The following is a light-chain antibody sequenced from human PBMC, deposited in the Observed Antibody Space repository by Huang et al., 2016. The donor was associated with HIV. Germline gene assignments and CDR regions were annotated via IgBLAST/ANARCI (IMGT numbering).Light chain of an antibody. CDR2: GAS. CDR1: QSISTN. V-gene: IGKV3-15*01. Sequence: EIVMTQSPATLSVSPGERATLSCRASQSISTNLAWYQQKPGQAPRLLIYGASTRASGIPDRFSGSGSGTEFTLTISSLQSEDFAVYYCQQYNNWPPEETFGPGTKVDIK. CDR3: QQYNNWPPEET. J-gene: IGKJ3*01.